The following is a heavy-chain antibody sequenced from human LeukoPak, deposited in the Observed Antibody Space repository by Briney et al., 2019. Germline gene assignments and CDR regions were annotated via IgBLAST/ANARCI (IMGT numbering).Heavy chain of an antibody. CDR1: GFTFSSYL. Sequence: GSLRLSCAAPGFTFSSYLMHWVRQAPGKGLGWVSRINSYGSSTSYADSVKGRFTISRDNAKNTLYLQMNSLRAEDTAVYYCARPYCSGYYSEYFQHWGQGTLVTVSS. V-gene: IGHV3-74*01. CDR2: INSYGSST. D-gene: IGHD3-22*01. CDR3: ARPYCSGYYSEYFQH. J-gene: IGHJ1*01.